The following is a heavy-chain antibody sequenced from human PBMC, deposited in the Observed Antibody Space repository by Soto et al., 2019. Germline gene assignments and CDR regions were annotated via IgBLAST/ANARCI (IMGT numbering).Heavy chain of an antibody. Sequence: QVQLQQWGAGLLKPSETLSLTCAVYGGSFRDYYWSWIRQSPGKGLEWIGEINHRGSTTYNPSLKSRVTMSLDTSKNPFSLELRSVTPADTAVYYCARLVYGDFDYWGQGSLVTVSS. CDR3: ARLVYGDFDY. J-gene: IGHJ4*02. CDR2: INHRGST. D-gene: IGHD4-17*01. CDR1: GGSFRDYY. V-gene: IGHV4-34*02.